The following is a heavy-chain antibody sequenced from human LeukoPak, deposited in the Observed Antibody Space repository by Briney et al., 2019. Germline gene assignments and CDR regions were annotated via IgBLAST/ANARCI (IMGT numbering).Heavy chain of an antibody. CDR3: AKHSHDGSAPYYEVQLDY. Sequence: GGSLRLSCAASGFTFSSYAMSWVRQAPGKGLEWVSTFSGSGGSTHYADSVKGRLTISRDNSKNTLYLQMNSLRAEDTAIYYCAKHSHDGSAPYYEVQLDYWGQGTLVTVSS. CDR2: FSGSGGST. J-gene: IGHJ4*02. V-gene: IGHV3-23*01. CDR1: GFTFSSYA. D-gene: IGHD3-22*01.